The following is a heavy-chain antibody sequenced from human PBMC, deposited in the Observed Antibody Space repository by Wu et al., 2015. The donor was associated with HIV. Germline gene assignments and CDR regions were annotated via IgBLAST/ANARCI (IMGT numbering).Heavy chain of an antibody. CDR2: IIPIFGTA. CDR3: ARTHSSSYRYDDAFDI. D-gene: IGHD3-16*02. CDR1: RHFSSYA. J-gene: IGHJ3*02. V-gene: IGHV1-69*13. Sequence: QLVQSGREVKKPGSVSEGLLQGFWRHFSSYAISWVRQAPGQGLEWMGRIIPIFGTANYAQKFQGRVTITADESTSTAYMELSSLRSEDTAVYYCARTHSSSYRYDDAFDIWGQGTMVTVSS.